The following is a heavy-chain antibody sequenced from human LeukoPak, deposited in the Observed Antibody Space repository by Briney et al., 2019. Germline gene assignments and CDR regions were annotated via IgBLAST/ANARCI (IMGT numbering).Heavy chain of an antibody. CDR3: ARGYDFWSGYYSMAPYFDY. V-gene: IGHV3-20*04. D-gene: IGHD3-3*01. Sequence: PGGSLRLSCAASGFTFDDYGMSWVRQAPGKGLEWVSGINWNGGSTGYADSVKGRFTISRDNAKNSLYLQMNSLRAEDTALYYCARGYDFWSGYYSMAPYFDYWGQGTLVTVSS. CDR1: GFTFDDYG. J-gene: IGHJ4*02. CDR2: INWNGGST.